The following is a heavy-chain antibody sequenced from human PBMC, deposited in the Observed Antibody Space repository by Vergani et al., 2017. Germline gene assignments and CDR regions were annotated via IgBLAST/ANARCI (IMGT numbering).Heavy chain of an antibody. CDR3: AKNPGISTPRHYCAMDV. CDR2: ISPGASTV. D-gene: IGHD1-14*01. Sequence: LEESGGGSVKPGGSLRLSCAASGFQFNDHYLSWIRQAPGKGLEWVSHISPGASTVSYTDSVTGRFTVSRDNDNTSLTLDMTTLRVEDTAVDYCAKNPGISTPRHYCAMDVWGKGTTVTVSS. V-gene: IGHV3-11*04. CDR1: GFQFNDHY. J-gene: IGHJ6*04.